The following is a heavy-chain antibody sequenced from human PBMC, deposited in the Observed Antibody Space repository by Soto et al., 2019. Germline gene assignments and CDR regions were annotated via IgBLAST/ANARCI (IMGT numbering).Heavy chain of an antibody. CDR1: GGTFSSYA. Sequence: SVKVSCKASGGTFSSYAISWVRQAPGQGLEWMGGIIPVFGTANYAQKFQGKVTITADKSTSTAYMELSSLRSEDTAVYYCARLGYCSGGSCYDLDYWGQGTLVTVS. CDR3: ARLGYCSGGSCYDLDY. CDR2: IIPVFGTA. J-gene: IGHJ4*02. D-gene: IGHD2-15*01. V-gene: IGHV1-69*06.